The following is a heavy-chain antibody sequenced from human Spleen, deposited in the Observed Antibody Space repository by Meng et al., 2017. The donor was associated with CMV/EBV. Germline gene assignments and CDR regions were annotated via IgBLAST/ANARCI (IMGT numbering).Heavy chain of an antibody. J-gene: IGHJ3*02. Sequence: ASVKVSCKASGYTFSSYGISWVRQAPGQGLEWMGWISVYNGDTKFSQKVQGRLTMSTDTSTSTAYMELRSLRSDDTAVYYCARDWECLDRSDVFDIWGQGTMVTVSS. D-gene: IGHD3-9*01. CDR3: ARDWECLDRSDVFDI. CDR2: ISVYNGDT. CDR1: GYTFSSYG. V-gene: IGHV1-18*01.